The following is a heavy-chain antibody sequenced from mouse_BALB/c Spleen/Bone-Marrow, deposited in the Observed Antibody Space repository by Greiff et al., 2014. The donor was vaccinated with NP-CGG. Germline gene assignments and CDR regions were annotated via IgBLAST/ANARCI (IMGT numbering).Heavy chain of an antibody. V-gene: IGHV1S45*01. J-gene: IGHJ2*01. D-gene: IGHD1-1*02. CDR2: INPLNDYT. CDR1: GYTFTNHH. Sequence: VQLKESGAELVRPGASVKISCKAFGYTFTNHHMNWVKQRPGQGLDWIGYINPLNDYTTYNQKFKGKATLTVDKSSSTAYMELSSLTSEDSAVYYCARSRGSLYYFDYWGQGTTLTVSS. CDR3: ARSRGSLYYFDY.